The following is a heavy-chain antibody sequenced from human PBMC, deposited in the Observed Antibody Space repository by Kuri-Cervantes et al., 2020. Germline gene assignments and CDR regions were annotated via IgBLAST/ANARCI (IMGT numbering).Heavy chain of an antibody. CDR2: IGAGGDT. V-gene: IGHV3-47*02. CDR3: ARLGNYYDSSGYVGAFDI. CDR1: GFTFSSYS. Sequence: GESLKISCAASGFTFSSYSMNWVRRAPGKGPEWVSAIGAGGDTYYADSVMGRFTISRDNAKNSLYLQMNSLRAEDTAVYYCARLGNYYDSSGYVGAFDIWGQGTMVTVSS. J-gene: IGHJ3*02. D-gene: IGHD3-22*01.